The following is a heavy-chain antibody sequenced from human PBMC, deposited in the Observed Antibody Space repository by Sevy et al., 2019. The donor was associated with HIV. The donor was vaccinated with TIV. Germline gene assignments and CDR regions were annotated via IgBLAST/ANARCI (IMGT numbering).Heavy chain of an antibody. J-gene: IGHJ4*02. CDR2: ISGSGGST. CDR3: AKKAVTTTTAGYYFDS. CDR1: GFTFSSYA. D-gene: IGHD4-4*01. Sequence: GGSLRLFCAASGFTFSSYAMSWVRQAPGKGLEWVSAISGSGGSTYYADSVKGRFTISRDNSKNTLYLQMNSLRAEDTAVYSCAKKAVTTTTAGYYFDSWGQGTLVTVSS. V-gene: IGHV3-23*01.